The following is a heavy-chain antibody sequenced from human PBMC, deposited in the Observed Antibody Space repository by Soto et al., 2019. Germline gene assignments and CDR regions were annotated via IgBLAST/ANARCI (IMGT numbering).Heavy chain of an antibody. V-gene: IGHV3-23*01. J-gene: IGHJ5*02. D-gene: IGHD3-9*01. Sequence: GGSLRLSCAASGFTFSSYAMSWVRQAPVKGLEWVSAISGSGGSTYYADSVKGRFTISRDNSKNTLYLQMNSLRAEDTAVYHCAKLRYFERSKGHDWFDPWGQGTLVTVSS. CDR2: ISGSGGST. CDR1: GFTFSSYA. CDR3: AKLRYFERSKGHDWFDP.